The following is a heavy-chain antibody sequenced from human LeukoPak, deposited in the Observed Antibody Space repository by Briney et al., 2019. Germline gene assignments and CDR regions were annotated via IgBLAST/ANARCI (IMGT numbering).Heavy chain of an antibody. CDR1: GFTFRTYS. V-gene: IGHV3-48*02. D-gene: IGHD3-10*01. CDR3: ARHYYYASGNYFDY. J-gene: IGHJ4*02. Sequence: PGGSLRLSCAASGFTFRTYSMNWVRQAPGKGLEWVSYISSSSSSIFYADSVKGRFTISRDNAKNSLYLQMNSLRDEDTAVYYCARHYYYASGNYFDYWGQGTLVTVSS. CDR2: ISSSSSSI.